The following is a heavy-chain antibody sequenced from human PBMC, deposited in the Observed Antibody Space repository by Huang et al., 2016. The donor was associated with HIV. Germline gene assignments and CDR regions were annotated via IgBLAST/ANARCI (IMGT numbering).Heavy chain of an antibody. CDR3: ATGFDVFFDF. V-gene: IGHV1-24*01. CDR1: EYTLTELS. Sequence: QVQLVQSRAKVKKPGASVKVSCKVSEYTLTELSIHWVRQPPGKGLEWMGGFDPEIGETIDAQKFQGRVTMTEDTATETAFMELSGLRPEDTAVYYCATGFDVFFDFWGQGTLVTVSS. J-gene: IGHJ4*02. CDR2: FDPEIGET. D-gene: IGHD3-9*01.